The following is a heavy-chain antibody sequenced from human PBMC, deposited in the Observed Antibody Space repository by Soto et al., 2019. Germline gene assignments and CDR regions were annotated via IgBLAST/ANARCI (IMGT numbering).Heavy chain of an antibody. D-gene: IGHD3-10*01. J-gene: IGHJ4*02. CDR3: ASHLAGSRDY. CDR1: GFTFSSYW. Sequence: EVQLVESGGGLVQPGGSLRLSCAASGFTFSSYWMHWVRQAPGKGLVWVSRINSDGSSKYYADSVKGRLTISRDNAKNTLYLQMNSLRAEDTAVYYCASHLAGSRDYWGQGTLVTVSS. V-gene: IGHV3-74*01. CDR2: INSDGSSK.